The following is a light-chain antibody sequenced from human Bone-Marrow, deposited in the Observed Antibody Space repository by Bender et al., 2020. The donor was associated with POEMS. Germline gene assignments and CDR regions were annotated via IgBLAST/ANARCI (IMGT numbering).Light chain of an antibody. CDR1: SSDVGGYNF. CDR2: DVR. J-gene: IGLJ3*02. Sequence: QSALTQPASVSGSPGQSITISCTGTSSDVGGYNFVSWYQQHPGKAPKFMIYDVRNRPSGVSNRFSGSKSGNTASLTISGLQPEDEADYYCSSYTSSTLVFGGGPKLTVL. CDR3: SSYTSSTLV. V-gene: IGLV2-14*03.